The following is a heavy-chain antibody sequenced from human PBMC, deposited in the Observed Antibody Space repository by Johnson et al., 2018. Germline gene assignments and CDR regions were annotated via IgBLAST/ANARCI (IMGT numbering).Heavy chain of an antibody. CDR2: IYYSGST. CDR1: GGSISSYY. CDR3: AILKPAGYGVDV. V-gene: IGHV4-59*03. J-gene: IGHJ6*02. Sequence: QVQLQESGPGLVKPSESLSLTCTVSGGSISSYYWSWIRQPPGKGLEWIGLIYYSGSTNYNPSLKSRVTISVDTSKNQFSLKLSSVTAADTAVYYCAILKPAGYGVDVWGQGTTVTVSS.